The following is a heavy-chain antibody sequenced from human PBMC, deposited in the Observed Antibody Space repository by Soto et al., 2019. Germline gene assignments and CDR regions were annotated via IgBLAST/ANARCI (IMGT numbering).Heavy chain of an antibody. D-gene: IGHD2-8*01. Sequence: QVRLQESGPGLVKPSGTLSLTCAVSSGSIDTTNWWSWVRQPPGKGLEWIGEIFHSGNTYYNPSLASRVTISVDTSKNQFSLNLRSVTAADTAVYYCARRTWGMDVWGQGTTVTVSS. J-gene: IGHJ6*02. CDR2: IFHSGNT. CDR3: ARRTWGMDV. V-gene: IGHV4-4*02. CDR1: SGSIDTTNW.